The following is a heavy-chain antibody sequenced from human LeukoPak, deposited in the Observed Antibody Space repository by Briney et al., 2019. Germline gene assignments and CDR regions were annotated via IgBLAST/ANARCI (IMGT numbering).Heavy chain of an antibody. V-gene: IGHV1-3*01. Sequence: ASVKVSCKASGYTFTSYAMHWVRQAPGQRLEWMGWINAGNGNTKYSQKFQGRVTITRDTSASTAYMKLSSLRSEGTAVYYCAREGRDGYNRPVDYWGQGTLVTVSS. J-gene: IGHJ4*02. CDR3: AREGRDGYNRPVDY. D-gene: IGHD5-24*01. CDR1: GYTFTSYA. CDR2: INAGNGNT.